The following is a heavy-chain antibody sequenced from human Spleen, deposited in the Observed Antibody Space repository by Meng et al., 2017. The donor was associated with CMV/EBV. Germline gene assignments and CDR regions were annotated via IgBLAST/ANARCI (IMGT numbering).Heavy chain of an antibody. CDR2: INPNSGGT. CDR3: AREGDYARRWFDP. J-gene: IGHJ5*02. Sequence: GRSGAGVKKPGASVKGSCKASGYTFTGYYMHWVRQAPGQGLEWMGWINPNSGGTNYAQKFQGRVTMTRDTSISTAYMELSRLRSDDTAVYYCAREGDYARRWFDPWGQGTLVTVSS. D-gene: IGHD2-2*01. CDR1: GYTFTGYY. V-gene: IGHV1-2*02.